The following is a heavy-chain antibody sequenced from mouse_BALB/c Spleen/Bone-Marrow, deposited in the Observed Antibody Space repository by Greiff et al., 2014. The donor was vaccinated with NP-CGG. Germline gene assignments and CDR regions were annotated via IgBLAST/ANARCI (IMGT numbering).Heavy chain of an antibody. Sequence: EVKRMESGGGLVQPGGSLRLSCTTSGFTFTDYFVTWVRQPPGKALERLGFIRNKPNGYTTEYNPSVKGRFTISSDNSQGILYLQMNTLRAEDSAIYYCARDYSGYFDFWGQGTILTVSS. D-gene: IGHD5-1*01. J-gene: IGHJ2*01. CDR3: ARDYSGYFDF. V-gene: IGHV7-3*02. CDR2: IRNKPNGYTT. CDR1: GFTFTDYF.